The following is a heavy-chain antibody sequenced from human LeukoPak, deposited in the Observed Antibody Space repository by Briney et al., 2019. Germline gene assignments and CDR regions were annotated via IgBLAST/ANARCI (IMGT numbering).Heavy chain of an antibody. Sequence: PGGPLRLPGIAPGFTFGDSALSGVAKAPGKGWEWGGFFRSKAYGGTTEYAASVKGRFTISRDDSKSIAYLQMNSLKTEDTAVYYCTRENSGWYIDYWGQGTLVTVSS. J-gene: IGHJ4*02. CDR1: GFTFGDSA. D-gene: IGHD6-19*01. V-gene: IGHV3-49*04. CDR2: FRSKAYGGTT. CDR3: TRENSGWYIDY.